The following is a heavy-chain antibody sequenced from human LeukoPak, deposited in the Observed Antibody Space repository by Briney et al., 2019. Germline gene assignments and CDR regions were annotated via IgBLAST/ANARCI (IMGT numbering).Heavy chain of an antibody. CDR1: GGTFSSYA. V-gene: IGHV1-2*02. CDR3: ARDHRITMIVVVSDAFDI. Sequence: GSSVKVSCKASGGTFSSYAISWVRQAPGQGLEWMGWINPNSGGTNYAQKFQGRVTMTRDTSISTAYMELSRLRSDDTAVYYCARDHRITMIVVVSDAFDIWGQGTMVTVSS. CDR2: INPNSGGT. J-gene: IGHJ3*02. D-gene: IGHD3-22*01.